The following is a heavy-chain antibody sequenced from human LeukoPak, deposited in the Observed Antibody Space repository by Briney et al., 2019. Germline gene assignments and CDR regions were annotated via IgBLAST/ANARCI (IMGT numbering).Heavy chain of an antibody. CDR2: SSSSSTTM. D-gene: IGHD1-26*01. J-gene: IGHJ6*03. V-gene: IGHV3-48*01. Sequence: AGGSLRLSCAASGFTFSNYNMNWVRQAPGKGLEWVSFSSSSSTTMYYADSVKGRFAISRDNARNSLYLQMNSLRAEDTAVYYCARNRRSGTYWGDYSYYYMDVWGQGTTVTVSS. CDR3: ARNRRSGTYWGDYSYYYMDV. CDR1: GFTFSNYN.